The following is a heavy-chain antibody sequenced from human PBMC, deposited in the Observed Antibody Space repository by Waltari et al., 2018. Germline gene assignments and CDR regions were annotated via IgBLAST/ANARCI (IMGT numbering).Heavy chain of an antibody. D-gene: IGHD2-2*01. CDR3: ARDVSGTSEGGLFDP. J-gene: IGHJ5*02. CDR2: IYYSGST. V-gene: IGHV4-31*03. CDR1: GGSISSGGYY. Sequence: LVKPSQTLSLTCTVSGGSISSGGYYWSWIRQHPGKGLEWIGYIYYSGSTYYNPSLKSRVTISVDTSKNQFSLKLSSVTAADTAVYYCARDVSGTSEGGLFDPWGQGTLVTVSS.